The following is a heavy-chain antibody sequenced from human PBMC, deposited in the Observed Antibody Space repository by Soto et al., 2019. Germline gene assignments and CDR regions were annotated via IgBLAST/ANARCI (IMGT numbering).Heavy chain of an antibody. D-gene: IGHD3-9*01. J-gene: IGHJ6*02. CDR3: ARNYDIFTSSNPNVKKNYGMGI. CDR2: ISGSGGST. Sequence: GWCPRLSCAACGYSVNSYVMGGSLQDPGKGLAWVSAISGSGGSTYYADSVKGRFTISRDNPKNTLYLQMNSLRAEDTAVYYCARNYDIFTSSNPNVKKNYGMGISGRGTMVSVSS. CDR1: GYSVNSYV. V-gene: IGHV3-23*01.